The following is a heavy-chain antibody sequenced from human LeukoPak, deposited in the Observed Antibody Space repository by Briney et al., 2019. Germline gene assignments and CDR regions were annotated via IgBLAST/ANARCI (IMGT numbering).Heavy chain of an antibody. CDR3: ARGNKWSFDS. D-gene: IGHD2-15*01. J-gene: IGHJ4*02. Sequence: PGGSLRLSCAASGFMFSDYWMHWVRQAPGKGLVWVSRINSDGSGAHYADSVMVRFTISRDSAKNTLYLQMNSLRPEDTAVYYCARGNKWSFDSWGQGALVTVSS. V-gene: IGHV3-74*01. CDR2: INSDGSGA. CDR1: GFMFSDYW.